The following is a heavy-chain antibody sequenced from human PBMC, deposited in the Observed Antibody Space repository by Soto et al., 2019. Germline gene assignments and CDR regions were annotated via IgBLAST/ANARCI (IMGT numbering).Heavy chain of an antibody. CDR2: ISAYNGNT. D-gene: IGHD6-13*01. CDR1: GYTFTSYG. Sequence: ASVKVSCKASGYTFTSYGIGWVRQAPGQGLEWMGWISAYNGNTNYAQKLQGRVTMTTDTSTSTAYMELRSLRSDDTAVYYCVRYTYTSRYSFYGMDVWGHGTTVTVSS. V-gene: IGHV1-18*04. J-gene: IGHJ6*02. CDR3: VRYTYTSRYSFYGMDV.